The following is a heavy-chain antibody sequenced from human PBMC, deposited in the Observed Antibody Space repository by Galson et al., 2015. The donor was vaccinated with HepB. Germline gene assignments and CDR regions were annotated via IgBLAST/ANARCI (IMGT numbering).Heavy chain of an antibody. V-gene: IGHV3-33*01. CDR2: IWYDGSNK. CDR3: ARLDREAVAGTPDAFDI. D-gene: IGHD6-19*01. Sequence: SLRLSCAASGFTFSSYGMHWVRQAPGKGLEWVAVIWYDGSNKYYADSVKGRFTISRDNSKNTLYLQMNSLRAEDTAVYYCARLDREAVAGTPDAFDIWGQGTMVTVSS. J-gene: IGHJ3*02. CDR1: GFTFSSYG.